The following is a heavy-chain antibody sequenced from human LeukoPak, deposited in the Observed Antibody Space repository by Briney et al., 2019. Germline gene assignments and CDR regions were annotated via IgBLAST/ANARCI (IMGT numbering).Heavy chain of an antibody. J-gene: IGHJ4*02. V-gene: IGHV1-3*01. CDR1: GYTFTNFA. D-gene: IGHD6-13*01. Sequence: GASVKVSCKASGYTFTNFAIHWVRQAPGQSLEWMGWINAGNGNTKYSQRLQGRVTITSDTSASTAYMEVSSLRSEDTAVYFCARDFIAVGGSNLFLMVWGQGTLVTVSS. CDR2: INAGNGNT. CDR3: ARDFIAVGGSNLFLMV.